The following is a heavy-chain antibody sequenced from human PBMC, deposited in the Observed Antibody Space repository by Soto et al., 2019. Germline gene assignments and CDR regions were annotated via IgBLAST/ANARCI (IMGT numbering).Heavy chain of an antibody. CDR2: IWYDGSNK. CDR1: GFTFRSHG. V-gene: IGHV3-33*01. J-gene: IGHJ3*02. D-gene: IGHD1-26*01. Sequence: QVQLVESGGGVVQPGRSLRVSCAASGFTFRSHGMHWVRQAPGKGLEWVAVIWYDGSNKYFADSVKGRFTISRDNSKNTLYLKMNSLRAEDTAVYYCARATVGLGNDAFDIWGQGTMVTVSS. CDR3: ARATVGLGNDAFDI.